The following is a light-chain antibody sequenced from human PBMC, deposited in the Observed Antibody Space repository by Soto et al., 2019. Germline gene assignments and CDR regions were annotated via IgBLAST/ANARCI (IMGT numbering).Light chain of an antibody. CDR1: SSNIGAGYD. CDR2: GNS. J-gene: IGLJ2*01. CDR3: QSYDSSLSGHVV. V-gene: IGLV1-40*01. Sequence: QSVLTQPPSVSGAPGQRVTISCTGSSSNIGAGYDVCWYQQLPGTAPKLLIYGNSNRPSGVPDRFSGSKSGTSASLAITGLQAEDEADYYCQSYDSSLSGHVVFGGGTKLTVL.